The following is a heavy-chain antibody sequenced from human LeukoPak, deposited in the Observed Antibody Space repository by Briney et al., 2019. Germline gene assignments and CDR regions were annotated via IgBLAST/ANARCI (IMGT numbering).Heavy chain of an antibody. CDR1: GFTFSSYE. D-gene: IGHD3-10*01. V-gene: IGHV3-48*03. CDR3: AIMVRGAEFLDY. Sequence: GGSLRLSCAASGFTFSSYEMNWVRQAPGKGLEWVSYISSSGSTIYYADSVMGRFTISRDNAKNSLYLQMNSLRAEDTAVYYCAIMVRGAEFLDYWGQGTLVTVSS. J-gene: IGHJ4*02. CDR2: ISSSGSTI.